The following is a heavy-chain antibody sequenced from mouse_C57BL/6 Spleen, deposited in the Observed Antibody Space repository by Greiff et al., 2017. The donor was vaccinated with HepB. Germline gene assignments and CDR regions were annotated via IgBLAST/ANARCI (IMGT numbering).Heavy chain of an antibody. CDR2: ISSGSSTI. CDR1: GFTFSDYG. V-gene: IGHV5-17*01. Sequence: EVMLVEPGGGLVKPGGSLKLSCAASGFTFSDYGMHWVRQAPEKGLEWVAYISSGSSTIYYADTVKGRFTISRDKAKNTLCLQMTSLRSEDTAMYYWARGNYYGSSFYWYFDVWGTGTTVTVSS. J-gene: IGHJ1*03. D-gene: IGHD1-1*01. CDR3: ARGNYYGSSFYWYFDV.